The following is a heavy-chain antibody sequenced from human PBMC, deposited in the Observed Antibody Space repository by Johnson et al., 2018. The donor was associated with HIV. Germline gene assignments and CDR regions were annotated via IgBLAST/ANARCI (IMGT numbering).Heavy chain of an antibody. J-gene: IGHJ3*02. CDR2: ISYDGSDK. Sequence: PQVETRGTVFQPGRSLRLSDSTSRFTSCHYGTHWVRQAPAKGLEWVAFISYDGSDKYYVDSVKGRLTISRDSSKNTLYLQMNSLRAEDTAVFYCAKIVDTSDDVFDIWGQGTKVTVSS. V-gene: IGHV3-30*18. CDR1: RFTSCHYG. CDR3: AKIVDTSDDVFDI. D-gene: IGHD5-12*01.